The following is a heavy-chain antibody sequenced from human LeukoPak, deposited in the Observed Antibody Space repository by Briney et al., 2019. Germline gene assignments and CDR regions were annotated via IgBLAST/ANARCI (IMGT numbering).Heavy chain of an antibody. V-gene: IGHV3-23*01. CDR1: GFTFSSYA. CDR3: AHTLGGTGQPPYNWFDP. D-gene: IGHD1-1*01. CDR2: ISGSGGST. Sequence: GGSLRLSCAASGFTFSSYAMSWVHQAPGKGLEWVSAISGSGGSTYYADSVKGRFTISRDNSKNTLYLQMNSLRAEDTAVYYCAHTLGGTGQPPYNWFDPWGQGTLVTVSS. J-gene: IGHJ5*02.